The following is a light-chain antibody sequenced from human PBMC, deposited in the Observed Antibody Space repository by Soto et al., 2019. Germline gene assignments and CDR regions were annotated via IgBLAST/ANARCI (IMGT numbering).Light chain of an antibody. V-gene: IGLV1-47*01. J-gene: IGLJ1*01. CDR3: AAWDDGLSGFYV. Sequence: QSVLTQPPSASGTPGQRVSISCSGSRSNIGTNYVSWYQLLPGTAPKLLIYMNNQRPSGVPDRFSGSKSGTSASLAISGLRSEDEADYYCAAWDDGLSGFYVFGTGTKVTVL. CDR1: RSNIGTNY. CDR2: MNN.